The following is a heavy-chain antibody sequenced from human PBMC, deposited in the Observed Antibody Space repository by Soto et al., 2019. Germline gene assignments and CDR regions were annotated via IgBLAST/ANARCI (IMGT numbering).Heavy chain of an antibody. V-gene: IGHV4-31*03. CDR1: GASMSSGGYY. J-gene: IGHJ5*02. Sequence: QVQLQESGPGLVKPSQTLSLTCTVSGASMSSGGYYWTWIRQSPGKGLEWIGYIYYSGSTYYNPSLESRVAISLDTSRSQSSLTLHSVTAADTAIYYCARDRHNNFFAPWGQGTLVTVSS. CDR3: ARDRHNNFFAP. D-gene: IGHD6-6*01. CDR2: IYYSGST.